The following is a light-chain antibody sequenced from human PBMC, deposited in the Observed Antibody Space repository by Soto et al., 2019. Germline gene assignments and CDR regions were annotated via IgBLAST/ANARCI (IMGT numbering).Light chain of an antibody. Sequence: QSALAQPPSASGSPGQSVTISCTGTSRDVGGYEYVSWYQQHPGKAPKLIIYQVSQRPSGVPDRFSASKSGNTASLTVSGLQAEDEADYYCSSYAGKTVYVFGTGTKVT. J-gene: IGLJ1*01. CDR2: QVS. CDR1: SRDVGGYEY. CDR3: SSYAGKTVYV. V-gene: IGLV2-8*01.